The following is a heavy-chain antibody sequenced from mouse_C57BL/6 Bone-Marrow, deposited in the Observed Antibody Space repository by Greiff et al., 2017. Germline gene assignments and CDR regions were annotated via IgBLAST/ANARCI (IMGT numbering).Heavy chain of an antibody. J-gene: IGHJ1*03. CDR1: GSTFTNYW. D-gene: IGHD2-2*01. V-gene: IGHV1-63*01. Sequence: VQLQESGAELVRPGTSVQMSCTASGSTFTNYWIGWAKQRPGPGLAWIGDLYPGGGYTNYNEKFKGKATLTADKSSSTANMQFSSLTSEDSAIYDCARRWLRLYFDVWGTGTTVTVSS. CDR3: ARRWLRLYFDV. CDR2: LYPGGGYT.